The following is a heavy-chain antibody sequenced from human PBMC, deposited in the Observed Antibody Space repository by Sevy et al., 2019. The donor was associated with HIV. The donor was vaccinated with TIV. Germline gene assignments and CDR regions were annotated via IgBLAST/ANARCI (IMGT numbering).Heavy chain of an antibody. CDR2: INHSGST. Sequence: SETLSLTCAVYGGSFSGYYWIWIRQPPGKGLEWIGEINHSGSTNYNPSLKSRVTISVDTSKNQFSLKPSSVTAADTAVYYCARDGSGSYYLYYYGMDVWGQGTTVTVSS. J-gene: IGHJ6*02. V-gene: IGHV4-34*01. CDR1: GGSFSGYY. CDR3: ARDGSGSYYLYYYGMDV. D-gene: IGHD3-10*01.